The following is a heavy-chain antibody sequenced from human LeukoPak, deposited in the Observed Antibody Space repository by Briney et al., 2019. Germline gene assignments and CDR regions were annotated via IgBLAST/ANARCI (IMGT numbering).Heavy chain of an antibody. V-gene: IGHV4-59*01. CDR1: GDSINNFY. CDR3: ARAAHYSGTSDQYSGGWYYFDF. Sequence: SETLSLTCTVSGDSINNFYWSWIRQPPGKGLEWLGNINYTGSTNSNPSLNSRATISADMPRKHFFLDLSSVTAADTAVYYCARAAHYSGTSDQYSGGWYYFDFWGQGTLVTVSS. J-gene: IGHJ4*02. CDR2: INYTGST. D-gene: IGHD3-10*01.